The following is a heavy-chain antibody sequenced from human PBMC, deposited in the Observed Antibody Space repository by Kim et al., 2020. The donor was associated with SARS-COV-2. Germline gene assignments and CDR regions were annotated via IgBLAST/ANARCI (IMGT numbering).Heavy chain of an antibody. J-gene: IGHJ4*02. D-gene: IGHD3-10*01. CDR3: AKATMVRGVPLDY. Sequence: YADSVKGRFTISRDNSKNTLYLQMNSLRAEDTAVYYCAKATMVRGVPLDYWGQGTLVTVSS. V-gene: IGHV3-23*01.